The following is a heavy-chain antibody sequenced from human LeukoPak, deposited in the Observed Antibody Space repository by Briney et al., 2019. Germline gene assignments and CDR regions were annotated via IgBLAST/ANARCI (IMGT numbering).Heavy chain of an antibody. CDR2: ISSSGSRI. CDR1: GFTFSSYE. V-gene: IGHV3-48*03. D-gene: IGHD2-15*01. Sequence: QPGGSLRLSCAASGFTFSSYEMNWVRQAPGKGLEWVSYISSSGSRIYFADSVKGRFTISRDNAKNSLYLQMNSLRAEDTAVYYCARAGETGYCSGGSCYEDYWGQGTLVTVSS. J-gene: IGHJ4*02. CDR3: ARAGETGYCSGGSCYEDY.